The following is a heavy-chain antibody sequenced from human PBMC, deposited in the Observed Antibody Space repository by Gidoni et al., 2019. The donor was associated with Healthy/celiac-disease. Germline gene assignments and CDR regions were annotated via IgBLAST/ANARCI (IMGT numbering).Heavy chain of an antibody. CDR1: GGTFSSYA. J-gene: IGHJ4*02. V-gene: IGHV1-69*04. D-gene: IGHD6-6*01. Sequence: QVQLVQSGAEVKKPGSSVKVSCKASGGTFSSYAISWVRQAPGQGLEWMGRIIPILGIANYAQKFQGRVTITADKSTSTAYMELSSLRSEDTAVYYCASLYSSSSYFDYWGQGTLVTVSS. CDR3: ASLYSSSSYFDY. CDR2: IIPILGIA.